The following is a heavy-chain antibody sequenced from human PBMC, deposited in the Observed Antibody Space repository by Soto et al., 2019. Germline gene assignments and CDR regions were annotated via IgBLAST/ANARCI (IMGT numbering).Heavy chain of an antibody. CDR2: TYYSGST. CDR3: ARSVVQWVPFGWFDP. Sequence: QVQLQESGPGLVKPSQTLSLTCSVSGGSVNSGGYYWNWIRQHPRKGLEWLGYTYYSGSTFYNPSRQSRLSISVDTSKNQFSLKLSSVTAAETAVYYCARSVVQWVPFGWFDPWGQGTLVTVSS. V-gene: IGHV4-31*03. J-gene: IGHJ5*02. D-gene: IGHD5-12*01. CDR1: GGSVNSGGYY.